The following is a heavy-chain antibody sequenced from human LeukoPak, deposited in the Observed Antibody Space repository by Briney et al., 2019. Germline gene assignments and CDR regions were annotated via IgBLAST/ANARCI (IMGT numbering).Heavy chain of an antibody. CDR2: IRGDGGNT. J-gene: IGHJ4*02. CDR1: GGSFSGYY. D-gene: IGHD3-10*01. V-gene: IGHV3-23*01. CDR3: AKCVVGFGDSRFDY. Sequence: ETLSLTCAVYGGSFSGYYWSWIRQPPGKGLEWVSAIRGDGGNTYYADFVKDRFTISRDNSKNTLYLQMNSLRAEDTAVYYCAKCVVGFGDSRFDYWGQGTLVTVSS.